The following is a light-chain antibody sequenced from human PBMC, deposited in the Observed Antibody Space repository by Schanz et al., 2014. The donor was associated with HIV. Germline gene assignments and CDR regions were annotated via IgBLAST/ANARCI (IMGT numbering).Light chain of an antibody. J-gene: IGKJ1*01. CDR2: GAS. Sequence: EIVMTQSPATLSVSLGARATLSCRASQGFGSKLAWYQQKPGQAPRLLIYGASTRATGIPAKFSGGGDGTEFTLTISSLQSEDFAVYFCQQYDAWPRTFGQGTKVEI. CDR1: QGFGSK. CDR3: QQYDAWPRT. V-gene: IGKV3-15*01.